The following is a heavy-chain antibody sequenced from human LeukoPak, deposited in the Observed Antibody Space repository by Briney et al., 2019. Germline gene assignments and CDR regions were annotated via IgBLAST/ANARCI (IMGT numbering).Heavy chain of an antibody. CDR2: ISGSGSHA. Sequence: PGGSLRLSCAASGFSFGSYAMGWTRQAPGQGLEWVSAISGSGSHANYAESVKGRFTISRDNSKNTLYLQMHSLIAADTAVYYCAKDGGLWVSAHWGDSWGRGTLVTVSS. CDR1: GFSFGSYA. J-gene: IGHJ4*02. V-gene: IGHV3-23*01. D-gene: IGHD7-27*01. CDR3: AKDGGLWVSAHWGDS.